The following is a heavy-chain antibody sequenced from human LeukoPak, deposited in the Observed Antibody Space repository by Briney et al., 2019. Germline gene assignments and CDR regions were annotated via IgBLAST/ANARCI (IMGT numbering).Heavy chain of an antibody. CDR2: INHSGST. CDR1: GGSLSGYY. J-gene: IGHJ5*02. Sequence: SETLSLTCAVYGGSLSGYYWSWIRQPPGKGLEWIGEINHSGSTNYNPSLKSRVTISVDTSKNQFSLKLSSVTAADTAVYYCARDNIVVVPAAKGLSNWFDPWGQGTLVTVSS. CDR3: ARDNIVVVPAAKGLSNWFDP. D-gene: IGHD2-2*01. V-gene: IGHV4-34*01.